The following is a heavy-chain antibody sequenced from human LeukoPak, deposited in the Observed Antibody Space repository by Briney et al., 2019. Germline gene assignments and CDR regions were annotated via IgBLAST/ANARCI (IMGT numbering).Heavy chain of an antibody. CDR3: ARYGSGSYVPFDY. CDR1: GGSIGSNTYF. D-gene: IGHD3-10*01. J-gene: IGHJ4*02. V-gene: IGHV4-39*01. CDR2: IYYSGST. Sequence: SETLSLTCSVSGGSIGSNTYFWGWIRQPPGKGLEWIGSIYYSGSTYYNPSLKSRVAISVDTSKNQFSLKLNSVTAADTAVYYCARYGSGSYVPFDYWGQGTLVTVSS.